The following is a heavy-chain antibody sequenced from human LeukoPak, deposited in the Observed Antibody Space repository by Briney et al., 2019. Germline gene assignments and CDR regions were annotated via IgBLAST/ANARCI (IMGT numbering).Heavy chain of an antibody. V-gene: IGHV3-21*01. D-gene: IGHD2-21*02. J-gene: IGHJ2*01. CDR2: MSSSSSYI. CDR1: VCTFSNYG. Sequence: GRSLRLSCAASVCTFSNYGMHRVRQAPGKGLEWVSYMSSSSSYIYYADSVKGRFTISRDNAKNSLYLQMNSLRAEDTAVYYCARGPPSAYCGGGCYWYFDLWGRGTLVTVSS. CDR3: ARGPPSAYCGGGCYWYFDL.